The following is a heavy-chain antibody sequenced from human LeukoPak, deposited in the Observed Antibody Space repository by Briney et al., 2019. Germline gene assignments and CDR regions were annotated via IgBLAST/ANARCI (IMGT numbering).Heavy chain of an antibody. CDR1: GFTFSDYY. J-gene: IGHJ4*02. D-gene: IGHD2-15*01. CDR3: ARDDIVVVVAATPFDY. V-gene: IGHV3-30-3*01. Sequence: SLRLSCAASGFTFSDYYMSWIRQAPGKGLEWVAVISYDGSNKYYADSVKGRFTISRDNSKNTLYLQMNSLRAEDTAVYYCARDDIVVVVAATPFDYWGQGTLVTVSS. CDR2: ISYDGSNK.